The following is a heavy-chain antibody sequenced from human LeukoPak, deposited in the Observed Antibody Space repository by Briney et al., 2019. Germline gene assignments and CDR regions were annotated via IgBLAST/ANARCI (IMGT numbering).Heavy chain of an antibody. Sequence: SETLSLTCTVSGGSISSYYWSWIRQPPGKRLKWIGYIYYSGSTNYNPSLNSRVTISVDTSKTQFSLKLTSVTAAETAVYYCARGRYSYATGDYWGQGTLVTVSS. J-gene: IGHJ4*02. D-gene: IGHD5-18*01. V-gene: IGHV4-59*01. CDR2: IYYSGST. CDR3: ARGRYSYATGDY. CDR1: GGSISSYY.